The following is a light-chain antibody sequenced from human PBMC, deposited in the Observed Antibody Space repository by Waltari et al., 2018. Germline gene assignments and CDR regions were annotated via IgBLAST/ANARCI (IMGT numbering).Light chain of an antibody. J-gene: IGKJ1*01. Sequence: DIQMTQSPSSVSASVGDRVTITCRASQGISTWLAWYQQKPGKAPKVLLYGASTLLTGVPSRFSGSGSGTEFTLTISGLQPEDFATYFCQQGNSFPPTFGQGTRVEV. V-gene: IGKV1-12*01. CDR3: QQGNSFPPT. CDR1: QGISTW. CDR2: GAS.